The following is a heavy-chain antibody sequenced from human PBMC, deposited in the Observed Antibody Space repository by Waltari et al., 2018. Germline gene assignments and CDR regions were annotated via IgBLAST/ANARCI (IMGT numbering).Heavy chain of an antibody. CDR1: RYTFTDYY. CDR2: INPDSGDT. Sequence: QVQLVQSGAEVKNPGASVKVSCKASRYTFTDYYLHWVRQAPGQGLEWMGWINPDSGDTRFAQRFQGRVTMTRDASMSTAYMELSRLKSDDTAVYYCAKGGKVLFLEPVDFWGQGTLVIVSS. J-gene: IGHJ4*02. CDR3: AKGGKVLFLEPVDF. V-gene: IGHV1-2*02. D-gene: IGHD1-1*01.